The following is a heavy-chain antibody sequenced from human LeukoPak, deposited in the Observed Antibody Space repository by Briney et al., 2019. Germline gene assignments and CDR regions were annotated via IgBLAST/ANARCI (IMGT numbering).Heavy chain of an antibody. CDR2: INHSGST. V-gene: IGHV4-34*01. CDR3: ARRYIVLMVYAGRQFDY. CDR1: GGSFSGYY. D-gene: IGHD2-8*01. Sequence: SETLSLTCAVYGGSFSGYYWSWIRQPPGKGLEWIGEINHSGSTNYNPSLKSRVTISVDTSKNQFSLKLSSVTAADTAVYYRARRYIVLMVYAGRQFDYWGQGTLVTVSS. J-gene: IGHJ4*02.